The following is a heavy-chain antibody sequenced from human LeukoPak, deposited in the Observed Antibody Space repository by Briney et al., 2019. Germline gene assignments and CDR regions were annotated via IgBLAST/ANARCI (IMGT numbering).Heavy chain of an antibody. D-gene: IGHD3-9*01. J-gene: IGHJ4*02. CDR3: AKSRDLDYDILTGYYGPFDY. CDR1: GFTFSSYG. V-gene: IGHV3-9*01. CDR2: ISWNSVRI. Sequence: GGSLRLPCAASGFTFSSYGMHWVRQAPGKGLEWVSGISWNSVRIGYADTVKGRFTISRDNAKKSLFLQMNSLRTEDTALYYCAKSRDLDYDILTGYYGPFDYWGQGTLVTVSS.